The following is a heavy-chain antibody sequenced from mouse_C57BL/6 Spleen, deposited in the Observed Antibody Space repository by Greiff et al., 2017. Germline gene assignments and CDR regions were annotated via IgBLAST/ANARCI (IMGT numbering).Heavy chain of an antibody. V-gene: IGHV5-17*01. CDR1: GFTFSDYG. J-gene: IGHJ4*01. CDR2: ISSGSSTI. CDR3: ARGDGYSLYAMDY. D-gene: IGHD2-3*01. Sequence: EVQLMESGGGLVKPGGSLKLSCAASGFTFSDYGMHWVRQAPEKGLEWVAYISSGSSTIYYADTVKGRFTISRDNAKNTLFLQMTSLRSEDTAMYYCARGDGYSLYAMDYWGQGTSVTVAS.